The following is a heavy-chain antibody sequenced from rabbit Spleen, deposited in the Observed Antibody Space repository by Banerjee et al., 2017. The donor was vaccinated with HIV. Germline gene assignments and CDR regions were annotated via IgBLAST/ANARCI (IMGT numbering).Heavy chain of an antibody. J-gene: IGHJ6*01. CDR3: ARDSSSSCSSNGMDL. CDR1: GFSFSTSYY. CDR2: IYADRSGST. V-gene: IGHV1S40*01. D-gene: IGHD1-1*01. Sequence: QSLEESGGGLVKPGASLTLTCTASGFSFSTSYYMCWVRQAPGKGLECIACIYADRSGSTYYANWAKGRFTIPRTSSTTVTLEMTSLTAADPATYFCARDSSSSCSSNGMDLWGPGTLVTVS.